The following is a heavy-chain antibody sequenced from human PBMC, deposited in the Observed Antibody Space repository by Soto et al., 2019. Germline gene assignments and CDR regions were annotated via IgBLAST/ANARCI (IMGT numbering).Heavy chain of an antibody. CDR2: IRSKAYGGTT. CDR3: TSYYDRSFDY. Sequence: LRLSCTASGFTFGDYAMSWVRQAPGKGLEWVGFIRSKAYGGTTEYAASVKGRFTISRDDSKSITYLQMNSLKTEDTAVYYCTSYYDRSFDYWGQGTLVTVS. D-gene: IGHD3-22*01. V-gene: IGHV3-49*04. J-gene: IGHJ4*02. CDR1: GFTFGDYA.